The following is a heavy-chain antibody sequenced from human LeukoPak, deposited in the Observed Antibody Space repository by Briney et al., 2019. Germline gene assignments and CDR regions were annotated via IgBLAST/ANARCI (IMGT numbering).Heavy chain of an antibody. J-gene: IGHJ4*02. Sequence: GGSLRLSCAASGFTVSSNYMSWVRQAPGKGLERVSVIYSGGSTYYADSVKGRFTISRDNSKNTLYLQMNSLRAEDTAVYYCAREGYDSSGYFFDYWGQGTLVTVSS. CDR1: GFTVSSNY. D-gene: IGHD3-22*01. CDR3: AREGYDSSGYFFDY. V-gene: IGHV3-53*01. CDR2: IYSGGST.